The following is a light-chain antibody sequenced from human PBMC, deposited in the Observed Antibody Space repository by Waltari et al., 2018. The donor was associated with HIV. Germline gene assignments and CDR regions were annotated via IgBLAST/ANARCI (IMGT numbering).Light chain of an antibody. V-gene: IGKV3-20*01. CDR3: QQYGSSPRT. CDR2: GAS. J-gene: IGKJ1*01. Sequence: IVLTQSPGTLSLSPRERATLSCRASQSVSSSYLAWYQQKPGQAPRLLIYGASTRATGIPDRFSGSGSGTDFTLTISRLEPEDFAMYYCQQYGSSPRTFGQGTKVEIK. CDR1: QSVSSSY.